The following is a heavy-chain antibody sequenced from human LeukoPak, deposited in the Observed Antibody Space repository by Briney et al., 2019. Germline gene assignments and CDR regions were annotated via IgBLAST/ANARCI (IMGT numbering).Heavy chain of an antibody. V-gene: IGHV3-21*01. CDR3: AGPPEVTATDDAFDI. Sequence: PGGSLRLSCAASGFTLSSYSMNWVRQAPGKGLEWVSSISSSSSYIYYADSVKGRFTISRDNAKNSLYLQMNSLRAEDTAVYYCAGPPEVTATDDAFDIWGQGTMVTVSS. D-gene: IGHD2-21*02. J-gene: IGHJ3*02. CDR1: GFTLSSYS. CDR2: ISSSSSYI.